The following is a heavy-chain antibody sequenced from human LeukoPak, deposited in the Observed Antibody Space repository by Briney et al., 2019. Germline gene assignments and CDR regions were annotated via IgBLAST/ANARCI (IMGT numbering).Heavy chain of an antibody. D-gene: IGHD2-21*02. CDR1: GGSVSSSLYY. CDR2: IFYSGST. CDR3: ARRKDEVTATFDY. V-gene: IGHV4-39*01. J-gene: IGHJ4*02. Sequence: PSETLSLTCTVSGGSVSSSLYYWGWIRQPPGTGLEWIGNIFYSGSTYYNPSLKSRVTISVDTSKNQFSLKVRGVTAADTAVYYCARRKDEVTATFDYWGQGILVTVSS.